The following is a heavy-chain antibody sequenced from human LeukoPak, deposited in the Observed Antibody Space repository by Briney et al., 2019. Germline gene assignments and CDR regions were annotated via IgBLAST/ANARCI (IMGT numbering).Heavy chain of an antibody. CDR2: IIPIFGTA. J-gene: IGHJ4*02. V-gene: IGHV1-69*13. Sequence: SVKVSCKASGGTFSSYAISWVRQAPGQGPEWMGGIIPIFGTANYAQKFQGRVTITADESTSTAYMELSSLRSEDTAVYYCARFGITYYDSSGYYQKYYFDYWGQGTLVTVSS. CDR3: ARFGITYYDSSGYYQKYYFDY. D-gene: IGHD3-22*01. CDR1: GGTFSSYA.